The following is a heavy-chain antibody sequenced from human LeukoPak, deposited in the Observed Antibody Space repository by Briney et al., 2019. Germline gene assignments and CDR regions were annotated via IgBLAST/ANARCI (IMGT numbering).Heavy chain of an antibody. Sequence: ASETLSLTCAVSGCSISSGYYWGWIRQPPGKGLEWIGSIYHSGSTYYNPSLKSRVTISVDTSKNQFSLKLSSVTAADTAVYYCARWTGTTDAFDIWGQGTMVTVSS. CDR1: GCSISSGYY. CDR2: IYHSGST. D-gene: IGHD1-7*01. CDR3: ARWTGTTDAFDI. V-gene: IGHV4-38-2*01. J-gene: IGHJ3*02.